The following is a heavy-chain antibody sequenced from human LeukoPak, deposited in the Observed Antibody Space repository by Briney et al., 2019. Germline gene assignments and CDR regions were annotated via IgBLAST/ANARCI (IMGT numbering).Heavy chain of an antibody. CDR2: INPNSGGT. CDR1: GYTFTGYY. J-gene: IGHJ4*02. D-gene: IGHD6-13*01. CDR3: ARAYSSSWPNY. Sequence: ASVKVSCKASGYTFTGYYMHWVRQAPGQGLEWMGWINPNSGGTNYAQKFQGRVTMTRDTPISIAYMELSRLRSDDTAVYYCARAYSSSWPNYWGQGTLVTVSS. V-gene: IGHV1-2*02.